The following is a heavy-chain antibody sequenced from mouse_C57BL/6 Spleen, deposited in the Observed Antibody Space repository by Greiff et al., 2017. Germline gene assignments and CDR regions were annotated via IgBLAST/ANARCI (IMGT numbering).Heavy chain of an antibody. J-gene: IGHJ3*01. CDR1: GFTFSDYG. V-gene: IGHV5-17*01. CDR2: ISSGSSTI. CDR3: ARPYDYDAWFAY. D-gene: IGHD2-4*01. Sequence: EVKLEESGGGLVKPGGSLKLSCAASGFTFSDYGMHWVRQAPEKGLEWVAYISSGSSTIYYAATVKGRFTISRDNAKNTLFLQMTSLRSEDTAMYYCARPYDYDAWFAYWGQGTLGTVSA.